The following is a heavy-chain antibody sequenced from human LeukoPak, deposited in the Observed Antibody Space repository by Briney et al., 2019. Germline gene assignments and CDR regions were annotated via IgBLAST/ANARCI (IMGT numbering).Heavy chain of an antibody. CDR1: GYTFTSYF. CDR3: ARALSNSRLYYFDY. D-gene: IGHD6-6*01. Sequence: ASVKVSCKASGYTFTSYFIHWVRQAPGQGLESVGWINPNSGGTNDAQKFQGRVTMTRDTSIRTAYMELSSLGSDDTAVYYCARALSNSRLYYFDYWGQGTLVTVSS. V-gene: IGHV1-2*02. J-gene: IGHJ4*02. CDR2: INPNSGGT.